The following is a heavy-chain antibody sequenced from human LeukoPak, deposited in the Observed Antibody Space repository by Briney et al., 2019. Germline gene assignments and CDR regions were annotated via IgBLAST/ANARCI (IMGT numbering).Heavy chain of an antibody. J-gene: IGHJ4*02. CDR1: GFTFSSYS. V-gene: IGHV3-48*01. Sequence: GGPLRLSCAASGFTFSSYSMNWVRQAPGKGLEWVSYISSSSSTIYYADSVKGRFTISRDNAKNSLYLQMNSLRAEDTAVYYCAVPMYYYDSSGYPIDYWGQGTLVTVSS. CDR2: ISSSSSTI. D-gene: IGHD3-22*01. CDR3: AVPMYYYDSSGYPIDY.